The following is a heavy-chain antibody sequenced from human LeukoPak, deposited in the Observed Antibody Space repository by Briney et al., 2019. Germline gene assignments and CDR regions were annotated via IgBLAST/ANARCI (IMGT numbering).Heavy chain of an antibody. D-gene: IGHD1-1*01. V-gene: IGHV1-2*02. CDR1: GYMFTDYY. J-gene: IGHJ6*02. CDR2: INPNSAGI. CDR3: ARLPTYNWNDYGLDV. Sequence: ASVKVSCKASGYMFTDYYIHWVRQAPGQGLEWMGWINPNSAGINDAVKLQGRVTMTRVTSISTAYMELSRLRPDDTAVYYCARLPTYNWNDYGLDVWGQGTTVTVSS.